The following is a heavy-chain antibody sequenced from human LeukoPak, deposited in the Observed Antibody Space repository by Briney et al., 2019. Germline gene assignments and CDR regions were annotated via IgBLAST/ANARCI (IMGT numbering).Heavy chain of an antibody. V-gene: IGHV4-38-2*02. D-gene: IGHD3-22*01. CDR3: ARGISSGYFFY. CDR2: IYHSGST. Sequence: SETLSLTCTVSGGSISSYYWGWIRQPPGKGLEWIGSIYHSGSTYYNPSLKSRVTISVDTSKNQFSLKLSSVTAADTAVYYCARGISSGYFFYWGQGTLVTVSS. J-gene: IGHJ4*02. CDR1: GGSISSYY.